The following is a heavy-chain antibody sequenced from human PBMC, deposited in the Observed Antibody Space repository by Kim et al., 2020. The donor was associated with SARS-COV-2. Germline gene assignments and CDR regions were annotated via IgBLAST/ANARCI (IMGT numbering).Heavy chain of an antibody. V-gene: IGHV1-2*06. CDR3: ARDAPLLWFGEFYYYYYGMDV. J-gene: IGHJ6*02. CDR1: GYTFTGYY. D-gene: IGHD3-10*01. CDR2: INPNSGGT. Sequence: ASVKVSCKASGYTFTGYYMHWVRQAPGQGLEWMGRINPNSGGTNYAQKFQGRVTMTRDTSISTAYMELSRLRSDDTAVYYCARDAPLLWFGEFYYYYYGMDVWGQGTTVTVSS.